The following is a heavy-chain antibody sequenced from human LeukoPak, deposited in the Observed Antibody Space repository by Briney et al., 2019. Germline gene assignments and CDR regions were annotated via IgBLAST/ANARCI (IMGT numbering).Heavy chain of an antibody. CDR1: GFTFSNAW. CDR2: ISSSTSYI. Sequence: GGSLRLSCAASGFTFSNAWMNWVRQAPGKGLEWVSSISSSTSYIYYADSVKGRFTISRDNAKNSLYLQMNSLRAEDTAVYYCARDRYGDYSIDYWGQGTLVTVSS. D-gene: IGHD4-17*01. V-gene: IGHV3-21*01. CDR3: ARDRYGDYSIDY. J-gene: IGHJ4*02.